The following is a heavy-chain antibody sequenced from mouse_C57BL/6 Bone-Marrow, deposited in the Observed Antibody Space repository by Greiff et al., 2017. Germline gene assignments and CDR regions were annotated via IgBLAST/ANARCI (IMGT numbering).Heavy chain of an antibody. CDR1: GFNIKDYY. Sequence: EVKLVESGAELVKPGASVKLSCTASGFNIKDYYMHWVKQRTEQGLEWIGRIDPEDGETKYAPKFQGKATITADTSSNTAYLQLSSLTSEDTAVYYCAYDYDGNYYAMDYWGQGTSVTVSS. CDR3: AYDYDGNYYAMDY. D-gene: IGHD2-4*01. J-gene: IGHJ4*01. V-gene: IGHV14-2*01. CDR2: IDPEDGET.